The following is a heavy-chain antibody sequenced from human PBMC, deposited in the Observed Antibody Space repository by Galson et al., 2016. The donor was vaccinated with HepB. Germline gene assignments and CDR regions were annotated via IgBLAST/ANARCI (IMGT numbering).Heavy chain of an antibody. D-gene: IGHD1-26*01. V-gene: IGHV1-69*06. CDR1: GGNFDYYA. CDR2: IMPLFDAP. CDR3: ASRYPAVASQPSNFYMDV. Sequence: SVKVSCKASGGNFDYYAINWVRQAPGQGLEWVGGIMPLFDAPTYAQKFQDRLTIAADKSTSTVYMELSGLTSEDTAVFYCASRYPAVASQPSNFYMDVWGQGTTVTVAS. J-gene: IGHJ6*03.